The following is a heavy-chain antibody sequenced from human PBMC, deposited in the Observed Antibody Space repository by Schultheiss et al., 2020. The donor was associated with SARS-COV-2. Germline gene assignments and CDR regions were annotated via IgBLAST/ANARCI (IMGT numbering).Heavy chain of an antibody. J-gene: IGHJ4*02. CDR2: INPNSGGT. V-gene: IGHV1-2*04. CDR1: GGTFSSYA. CDR3: AKRDGRGLVTSPDY. D-gene: IGHD3-10*01. Sequence: ASVKVSCKASGGTFSSYAISWVRQAPGQGLEWMGWINPNSGGTNYAQKFQGWVTMTRDTSISTAYMELSSLRAEDTAVYYCAKRDGRGLVTSPDYWGQGTLVTVSS.